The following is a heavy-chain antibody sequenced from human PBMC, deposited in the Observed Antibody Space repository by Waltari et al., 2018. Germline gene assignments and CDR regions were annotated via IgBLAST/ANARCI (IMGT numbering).Heavy chain of an antibody. CDR3: ASLAGSGTSWYLDDY. Sequence: QVQLQESGPRLVRPSETLSLTCTVSGGSLSRYYWSWIRQPPGKGLEWIGNIYNSWSTDYNPSLKSRVTISTDTSRNQFSLKVRSVTAADTAVYYCASLAGSGTSWYLDDYWGQGILVTVSS. J-gene: IGHJ4*02. CDR2: IYNSWST. D-gene: IGHD6-13*01. V-gene: IGHV4-59*01. CDR1: GGSLSRYY.